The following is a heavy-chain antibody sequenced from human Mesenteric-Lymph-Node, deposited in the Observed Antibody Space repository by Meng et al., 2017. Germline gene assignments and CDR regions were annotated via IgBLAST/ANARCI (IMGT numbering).Heavy chain of an antibody. CDR3: ARGDVEVRGSYYGMDV. CDR1: GGTFSSYA. CDR2: IIPIFGTA. V-gene: IGHV1-69*06. D-gene: IGHD3-10*01. J-gene: IGHJ6*02. Sequence: SVKVSCKASGGTFSSYAISWVRQAPGQGLEWMGGIIPIFGTANYAQKFQGRVTITADKSTSTAYMELSSLRSEDAAVYYCARGDVEVRGSYYGMDVWGQGTTVTVSS.